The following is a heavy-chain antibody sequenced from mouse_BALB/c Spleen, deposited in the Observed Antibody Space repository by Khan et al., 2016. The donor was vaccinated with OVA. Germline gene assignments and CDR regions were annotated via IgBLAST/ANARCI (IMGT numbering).Heavy chain of an antibody. Sequence: VQLKESGGGLVQSGGSRKLSCAASGFTFTSYGMHWIRQAPEKGLEWVAYIGSDSNTIYYVDTVKGRFTISRDNPKNTLFLQMTSLRSGDTAMYFCATSYFCGYYFDYWGQGTTLTVSS. D-gene: IGHD1-1*01. J-gene: IGHJ2*01. CDR2: IGSDSNTI. CDR3: ATSYFCGYYFDY. CDR1: GFTFTSYG. V-gene: IGHV5-17*02.